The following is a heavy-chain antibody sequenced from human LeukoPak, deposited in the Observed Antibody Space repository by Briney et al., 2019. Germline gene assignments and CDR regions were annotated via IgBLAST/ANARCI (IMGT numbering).Heavy chain of an antibody. CDR1: GFTFSSYS. CDR3: ARVGRYYDSSGYYGSLYYYGMDV. J-gene: IGHJ6*02. Sequence: PGGSLSLSCAASGFTFSSYSMNWVRKAPGKGLEWVSSISSSSSYIYYADSVKGRFTISRDNAKNSLYLQMNSLRAEDTAVYYCARVGRYYDSSGYYGSLYYYGMDVWGQGTTVTVSS. CDR2: ISSSSSYI. V-gene: IGHV3-21*01. D-gene: IGHD3-22*01.